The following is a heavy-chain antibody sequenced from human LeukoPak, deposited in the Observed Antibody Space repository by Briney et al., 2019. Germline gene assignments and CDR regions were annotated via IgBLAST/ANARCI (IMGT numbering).Heavy chain of an antibody. CDR1: GFTPSSSE. Sequence: PGGSPRLSCAASGFTPSSSEMNWVRQAPGKGLGWVSYISSSGSTIYYADSVKGRFNISRDNAKKSLYLQMNSLSAYYWAAYYFASIKPVGAKGNWFYPWGQGTLVTLSS. CDR3: ASIKPVGAKGNWFYP. V-gene: IGHV3-48*03. J-gene: IGHJ5*02. D-gene: IGHD1-26*01. CDR2: ISSSGSTI.